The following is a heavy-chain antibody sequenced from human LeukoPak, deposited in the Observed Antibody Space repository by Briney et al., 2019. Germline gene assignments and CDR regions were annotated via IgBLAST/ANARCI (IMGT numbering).Heavy chain of an antibody. CDR1: GFTFSIYA. V-gene: IGHV3-7*01. D-gene: IGHD6-13*01. J-gene: IGHJ4*02. Sequence: GGSLRLSCAASGFTFSIYAMSWVRQAPGKGLEWVANIKQDGSEKYYVDSMKGRFTISRDNAKNSLYLQMNSLRAEDTAVYYCARVGAAAGKDYWGQGTLVTVSS. CDR2: IKQDGSEK. CDR3: ARVGAAAGKDY.